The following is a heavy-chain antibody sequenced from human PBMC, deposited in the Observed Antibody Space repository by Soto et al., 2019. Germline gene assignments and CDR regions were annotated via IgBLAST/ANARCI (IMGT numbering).Heavy chain of an antibody. D-gene: IGHD3-10*01. CDR2: IYHSGST. V-gene: IGHV4-30-2*01. CDR3: ARALHYYGSGSYLDYYYGMDV. CDR1: GGSISSGGYS. J-gene: IGHJ6*02. Sequence: SETLSLTCAVSGGSISSGGYSWSWIRQPPGKGLEWIGYIYHSGSTYYNPSLKSRVTISVDRSKNQFSLKLSSVTAADTAVYYYARALHYYGSGSYLDYYYGMDVWGQGTTVTVSS.